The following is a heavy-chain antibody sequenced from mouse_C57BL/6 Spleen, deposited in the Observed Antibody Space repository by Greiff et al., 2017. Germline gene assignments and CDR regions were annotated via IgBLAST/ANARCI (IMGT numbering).Heavy chain of an antibody. J-gene: IGHJ1*03. D-gene: IGHD1-1*01. CDR1: GYTFTGYW. V-gene: IGHV1-69*01. CDR3: ARTHFIATVSYGYFDV. Sequence: QVQLQQPGAELVMPGASVKLSCKASGYTFTGYWIHWVKQRPGQGLEWIGGIDPSDSYTNYNQKFKGKATLTVDKSSSTAYMQLSSLTSEDSAVYDGARTHFIATVSYGYFDVWGTGTTVTVSS. CDR2: IDPSDSYT.